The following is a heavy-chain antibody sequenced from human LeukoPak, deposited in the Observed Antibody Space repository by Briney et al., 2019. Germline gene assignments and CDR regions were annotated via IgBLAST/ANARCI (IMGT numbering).Heavy chain of an antibody. CDR1: GGSISSGSYY. CDR2: INHSGST. J-gene: IGHJ3*02. CDR3: ARVHSYGYSSSPGTAFDI. V-gene: IGHV4-39*07. D-gene: IGHD5-18*01. Sequence: SETLSLTCTVSGGSISSGSYYWSWIRQPPGKGLGWIGEINHSGSTNYNPSLKSRVTISVDTSKNQFSLKLSSVTAADTAVYYCARVHSYGYSSSPGTAFDIWGQGTMVTVSS.